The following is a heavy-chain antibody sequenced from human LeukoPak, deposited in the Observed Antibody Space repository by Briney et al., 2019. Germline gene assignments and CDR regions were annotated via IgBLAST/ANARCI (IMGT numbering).Heavy chain of an antibody. CDR3: ARGPQGNTTWSFPY. Sequence: PGGSLRLSCAASGFTFSDSPMHWVRQAPGKGLEWVAVFSSDGSNKYYADSVKGLFTISRDNSKNTLYLQMSSLRVEDTAVYFCARGPQGNTTWSFPYWGQGTLVSVSS. CDR1: GFTFSDSP. J-gene: IGHJ4*02. CDR2: FSSDGSNK. V-gene: IGHV3-30-3*01. D-gene: IGHD1/OR15-1a*01.